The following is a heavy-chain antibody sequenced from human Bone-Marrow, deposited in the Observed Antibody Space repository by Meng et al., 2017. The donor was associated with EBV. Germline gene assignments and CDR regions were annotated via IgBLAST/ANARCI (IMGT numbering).Heavy chain of an antibody. D-gene: IGHD3-10*01. J-gene: IGHJ4*02. V-gene: IGHV1-69*01. CDR3: ASESGRGYTPDY. CDR1: GGTFSSYY. Sequence: VQLGHVGEAVKKAGSPVPVTSQASGGTFSSYYFSWVRQAPGQGLEWLGGLIPIFGAPNYAQKFQRRVTITADEYTSTHFMELSSLRSDDTAVYYCASESGRGYTPDYWGQGTLVTVSS. CDR2: LIPIFGAP.